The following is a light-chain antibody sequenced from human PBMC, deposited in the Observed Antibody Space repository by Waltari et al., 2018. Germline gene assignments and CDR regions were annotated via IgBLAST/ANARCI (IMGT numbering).Light chain of an antibody. CDR2: KDT. V-gene: IGLV3-25*03. Sequence: SYVLTQPPSVSVSPGQTAKIPCSGDALPKQYTYWYQQKPGQAPLLVIYKDTERPSGIPERFSGSSSGTTVTLTISGVQAEDEADYYCLSAYSGGSQGVFGGGTKLTVL. CDR1: ALPKQY. J-gene: IGLJ2*01. CDR3: LSAYSGGSQGV.